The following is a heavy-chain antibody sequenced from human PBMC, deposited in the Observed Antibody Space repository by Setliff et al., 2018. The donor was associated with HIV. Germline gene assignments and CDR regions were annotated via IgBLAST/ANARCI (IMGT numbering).Heavy chain of an antibody. V-gene: IGHV4-59*02. CDR1: GGPVSPFS. D-gene: IGHD3-3*01. Sequence: SETLSLTCSVSGGPVSPFSWTWVRQSPGKGLEWIGYLYISGNTDYNPSLRGRVTISRDTSKNEFSLILSSVTAADAGVYYCARLGVVDPTVYYYYYYMDVWGKGTTVTVSS. CDR3: ARLGVVDPTVYYYYYYMDV. J-gene: IGHJ6*03. CDR2: LYISGNT.